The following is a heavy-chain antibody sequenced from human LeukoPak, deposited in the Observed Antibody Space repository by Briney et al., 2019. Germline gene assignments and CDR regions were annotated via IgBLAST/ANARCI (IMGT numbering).Heavy chain of an antibody. V-gene: IGHV4-59*01. J-gene: IGHJ6*02. CDR1: GGSISSYY. CDR3: ASRPLGGKYYYGMDV. D-gene: IGHD4-23*01. Sequence: PSETLSLTCTVSGGSISSYYWSWIRRPPGKGLEWIGYIYYSGSTNYNPSLKSRVTISVDTSKNQFSLKLSSVTAADTAVYYCASRPLGGKYYYGMDVWGQGTTVTVSS. CDR2: IYYSGST.